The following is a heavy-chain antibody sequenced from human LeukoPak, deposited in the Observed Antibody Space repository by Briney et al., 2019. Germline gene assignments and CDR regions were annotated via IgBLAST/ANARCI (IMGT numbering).Heavy chain of an antibody. CDR2: ISYHGSNK. CDR1: GFTLSSYG. V-gene: IGHV3-30*03. Sequence: PGGSLRLSCAAFGFTLSSYGMDWVRQAPGKGLEWVAVISYHGSNKYYADSVKGRFTISRDNSKSMLYLQMNSLRAEDTAVYYCARDITGDPPPYYFDYWGQGSLVTVSS. CDR3: ARDITGDPPPYYFDY. D-gene: IGHD7-27*01. J-gene: IGHJ4*02.